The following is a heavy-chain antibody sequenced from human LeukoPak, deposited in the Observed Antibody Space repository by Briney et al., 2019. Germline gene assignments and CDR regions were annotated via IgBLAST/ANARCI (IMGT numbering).Heavy chain of an antibody. Sequence: ASVKVSCKTSGYTFSDYYMQWVRQAPGQGLEWMGWINPNSGGANYAQKFQGRVTMTRDTSITTAYTELHSLRSDDTAVYYCTRVSSSGWYILYWGQGTLVTVSS. V-gene: IGHV1-2*02. D-gene: IGHD6-19*01. CDR2: INPNSGGA. CDR3: TRVSSSGWYILY. J-gene: IGHJ4*02. CDR1: GYTFSDYY.